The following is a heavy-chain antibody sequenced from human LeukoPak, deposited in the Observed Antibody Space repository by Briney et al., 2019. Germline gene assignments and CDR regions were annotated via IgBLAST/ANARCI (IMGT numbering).Heavy chain of an antibody. V-gene: IGHV3-7*01. Sequence: PGRSLRLSCAASGITLINYWMSWVRQAPGKGLEWVANIKQDGSETYYVDSVKGRFTISRDNAKNSLYLQMSSLRAEDTAVYYCARDVQLVTYYYYYYMDVWGKGTTVTVSS. J-gene: IGHJ6*03. CDR2: IKQDGSET. CDR1: GITLINYW. D-gene: IGHD1-1*01. CDR3: ARDVQLVTYYYYYYMDV.